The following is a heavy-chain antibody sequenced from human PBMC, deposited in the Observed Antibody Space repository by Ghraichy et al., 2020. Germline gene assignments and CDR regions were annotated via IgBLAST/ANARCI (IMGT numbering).Heavy chain of an antibody. CDR3: ARTFSMLQYFAY. D-gene: IGHD2/OR15-2a*01. CDR1: GGSINSGGYY. Sequence: SQTLSLTCNVSGGSINSGGYYWSWVRQHPGQGLEWIGYIYYSGSSYYNPSLESRLSIAIDTSKNQFSLKLNAVTAADTAVYYCARTFSMLQYFAYWRQGILVTVSS. CDR2: IYYSGSS. J-gene: IGHJ4*02. V-gene: IGHV4-31*03.